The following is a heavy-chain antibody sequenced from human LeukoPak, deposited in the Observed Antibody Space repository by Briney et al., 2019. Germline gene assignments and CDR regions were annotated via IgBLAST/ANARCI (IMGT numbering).Heavy chain of an antibody. D-gene: IGHD3-10*01. J-gene: IGHJ4*02. Sequence: GGSLRLSCAASGFTFSSYAMSWVRQAPGKGLEWVSTISGSGGSTYYADSVKGRFTLSRDNSKNTLYLQMNSLRAEDTAVYYCAKVRGGLYYYGSGSYYMNYWGQGTLVTVSS. CDR2: ISGSGGST. CDR3: AKVRGGLYYYGSGSYYMNY. CDR1: GFTFSSYA. V-gene: IGHV3-23*01.